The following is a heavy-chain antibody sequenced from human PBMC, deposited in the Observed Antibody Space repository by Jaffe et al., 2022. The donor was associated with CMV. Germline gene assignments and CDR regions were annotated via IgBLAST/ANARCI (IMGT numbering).Heavy chain of an antibody. Sequence: QVQLQQWGAGLLKPSETLSLTCAVYGGSFSGYYWSWIRQPPGKGLEWIGEINHSGSTNYNPSLKSRVTISVDTSKNQFSLKLSSVTAADTAVYYCARGLRRGYYDSSGYRFDYWGQGTLVTVSS. V-gene: IGHV4-34*01. CDR1: GGSFSGYY. CDR2: INHSGST. CDR3: ARGLRRGYYDSSGYRFDY. J-gene: IGHJ4*02. D-gene: IGHD3-22*01.